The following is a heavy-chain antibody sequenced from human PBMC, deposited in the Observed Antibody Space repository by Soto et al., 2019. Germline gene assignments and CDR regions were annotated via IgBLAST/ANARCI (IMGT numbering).Heavy chain of an antibody. CDR1: GGSVTNSSYY. V-gene: IGHV4-39*01. J-gene: IGHJ4*02. CDR3: VSQRTTVPTQAYFDY. D-gene: IGHD4-17*01. Sequence: SETQSLTCTVSGGSVTNSSYYWGWIRQSPGKGLEWIGSVYYRGRSYSKSSVKSRVTISVDTSKNRFSLSLNSVTASDTAVYFCVSQRTTVPTQAYFDYWGPGALVTVSS. CDR2: VYYRGRS.